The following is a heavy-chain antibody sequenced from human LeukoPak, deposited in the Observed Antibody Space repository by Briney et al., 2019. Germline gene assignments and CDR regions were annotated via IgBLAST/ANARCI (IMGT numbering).Heavy chain of an antibody. J-gene: IGHJ4*02. D-gene: IGHD4-17*01. CDR3: ARDMTTVTTWLVY. Sequence: GGSVTLSCAASGFTFNSYWLMWLRQAPGKGREGRANIKQDGSEKYYVDSVKGRFTISRDNAKNSLYLQMNSLRAEDTAVYYCARDMTTVTTWLVYWGQGTLVTVPS. CDR2: IKQDGSEK. V-gene: IGHV3-7*01. CDR1: GFTFNSYW.